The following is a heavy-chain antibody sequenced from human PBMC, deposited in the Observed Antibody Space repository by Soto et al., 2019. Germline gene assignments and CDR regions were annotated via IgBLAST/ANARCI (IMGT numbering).Heavy chain of an antibody. Sequence: ASVKVSCKAAGFTFTGSYMHWVRQAPGQGLEWMGWINPNSGGTNYAQKFQGWVTMTRDTSISTAYMELSRLRSDDTAVYYCAINYYDSSGYPIALDYWGQGTLVTVPQ. CDR1: GFTFTGSY. CDR2: INPNSGGT. V-gene: IGHV1-2*04. D-gene: IGHD3-22*01. CDR3: AINYYDSSGYPIALDY. J-gene: IGHJ4*02.